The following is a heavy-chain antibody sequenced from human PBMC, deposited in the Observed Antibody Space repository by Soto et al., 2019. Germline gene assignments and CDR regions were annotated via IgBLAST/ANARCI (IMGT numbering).Heavy chain of an antibody. CDR2: IYYSGST. CDR1: GGSISSSSYS. J-gene: IGHJ4*02. Sequence: SETLSLTCTVSGGSISSSSYSWGWIRQPPGKGLEWIGSIYYSGSTYYNPSLKSRVTISVDTSKNQFSLKLSSVTAADTAVYYCARQGALYSSGWYAYWGQGTLVTVSS. D-gene: IGHD6-19*01. CDR3: ARQGALYSSGWYAY. V-gene: IGHV4-39*01.